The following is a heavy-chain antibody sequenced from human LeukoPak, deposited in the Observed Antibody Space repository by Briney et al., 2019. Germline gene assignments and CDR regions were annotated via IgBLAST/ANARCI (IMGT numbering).Heavy chain of an antibody. Sequence: GASVKVSCKASGYTFTSYGISWVRQAPGQGLEWMGWISAYNGNTNYAQKLQGRVTMTTDTSTSTAYMELRSLRSDDTAVYYCAICPGIAAAGTDKYFQHWGQGTLVTVSS. CDR1: GYTFTSYG. CDR3: AICPGIAAAGTDKYFQH. J-gene: IGHJ1*01. V-gene: IGHV1-18*01. CDR2: ISAYNGNT. D-gene: IGHD6-13*01.